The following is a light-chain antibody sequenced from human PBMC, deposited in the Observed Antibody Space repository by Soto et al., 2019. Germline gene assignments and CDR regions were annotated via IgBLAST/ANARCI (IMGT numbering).Light chain of an antibody. CDR3: QQANNFPIT. J-gene: IGKJ5*01. CDR2: AAS. CDR1: QGIGSW. Sequence: IQMTQSPSSVSASVGDSVTFTCRASQGIGSWLAWYQQKPGKAPKLLIYAASTLQSGVPSRFSGSGSGTDFTLTINSLQPEDFATYYCQQANNFPITFGQGTRLEIK. V-gene: IGKV1D-12*01.